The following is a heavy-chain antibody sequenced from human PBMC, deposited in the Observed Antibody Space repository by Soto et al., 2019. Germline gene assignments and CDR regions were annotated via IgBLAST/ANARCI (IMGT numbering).Heavy chain of an antibody. J-gene: IGHJ6*03. CDR1: GYTFTSYG. CDR3: ARERCIFTGCKMDYYYYMDV. V-gene: IGHV1-18*01. CDR2: ISAYNGNT. Sequence: QVQLVQSGAEVKKPGASVKVSCKASGYTFTSYGISWVRQAPGQGLEWMGWISAYNGNTNYAQKLQGRVTMTTDTSTSTAYMELRSLRSDDTAVYYCARERCIFTGCKMDYYYYMDVWGKGTTVTVSS. D-gene: IGHD3-9*01.